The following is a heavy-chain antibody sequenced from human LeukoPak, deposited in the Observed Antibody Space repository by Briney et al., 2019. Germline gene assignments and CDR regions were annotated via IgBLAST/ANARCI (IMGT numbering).Heavy chain of an antibody. D-gene: IGHD3-9*01. Sequence: GSLRLSCAASGFTFSSYSMNWVRQPPGKGLEWIGEINHSGSTNYNPSLKSRVTISVDTSKNQFSLKLSSVTAADTAVYYCARVMVLLRYFDWLSRTDAFDIWGQGTMVTVSS. J-gene: IGHJ3*02. CDR3: ARVMVLLRYFDWLSRTDAFDI. CDR1: GFTFSSYS. CDR2: INHSGST. V-gene: IGHV4-34*01.